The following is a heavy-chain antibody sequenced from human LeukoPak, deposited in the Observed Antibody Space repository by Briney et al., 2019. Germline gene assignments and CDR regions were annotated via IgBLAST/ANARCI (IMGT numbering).Heavy chain of an antibody. CDR3: AREIPGAMNAFDI. J-gene: IGHJ3*02. CDR1: GFTFSSYA. CDR2: VSGSGGST. V-gene: IGHV3-23*01. D-gene: IGHD2-2*01. Sequence: GGSLRLSCAASGFTFSSYAMSWVRQAPGKGLEWVSGVSGSGGSTYYADSVKGRFTISRDNGKNSLYLQMNSLRAEDTAAFYCAREIPGAMNAFDIWGQGTMVTVSS.